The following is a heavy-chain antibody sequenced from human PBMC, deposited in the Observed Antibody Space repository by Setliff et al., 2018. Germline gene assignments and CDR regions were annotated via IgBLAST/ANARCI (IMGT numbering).Heavy chain of an antibody. CDR3: ARGHPPSDSSGYYYAY. V-gene: IGHV4-38-2*02. J-gene: IGHJ4*02. D-gene: IGHD3-22*01. CDR1: GYPISRGFY. Sequence: SETLSLTCTVSGYPISRGFYWGWIRQSPGKGLEWIGSVYHSGSSYQNPSLRSRIAVSVDTSKNQFSLRLNSVTAADTAVYYCARGHPPSDSSGYYYAYWGQGTLVTVSS. CDR2: VYHSGSS.